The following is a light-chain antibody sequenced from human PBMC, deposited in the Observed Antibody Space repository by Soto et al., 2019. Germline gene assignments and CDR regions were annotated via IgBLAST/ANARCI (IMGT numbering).Light chain of an antibody. V-gene: IGKV1-5*01. CDR3: QHYNSYSEA. CDR1: QSITIW. Sequence: DIQMTQSPSTLSASVGGRVPITCRASQSITIWLAWYQQKPGKAPKLLIYDASSLESGVPSRFSGSGSGTEFTLTISSLQPDDFATYYCQHYNSYSEAFGQGTKVDI. J-gene: IGKJ1*01. CDR2: DAS.